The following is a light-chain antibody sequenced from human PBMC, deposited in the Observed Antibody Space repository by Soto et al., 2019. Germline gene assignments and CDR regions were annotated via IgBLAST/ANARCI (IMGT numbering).Light chain of an antibody. V-gene: IGLV1-51*01. Sequence: QSVLTQPPSVSAAPGQTVTLSCSGSISNIGNNYVSWFQQFPGTGPKLLIYDNYKRPSGIPDRFSGSKSGTSATLGITGLQIGDESDYYCATWDSSLSAAVFGGGPKVTFL. CDR1: ISNIGNNY. J-gene: IGLJ2*01. CDR2: DNY. CDR3: ATWDSSLSAAV.